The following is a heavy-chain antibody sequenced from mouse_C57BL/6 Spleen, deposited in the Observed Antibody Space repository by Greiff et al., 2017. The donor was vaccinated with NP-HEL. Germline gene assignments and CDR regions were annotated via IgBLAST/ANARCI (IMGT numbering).Heavy chain of an antibody. V-gene: IGHV1-15*01. D-gene: IGHD2-4*01. CDR1: GYTFTDYE. J-gene: IGHJ3*01. CDR3: TRREGYYDYDEFAY. Sequence: QVQLKQSGAELVRPGASVTLSCKASGYTFTDYEMHWVKQTPVHGLEWIGAIDPETGGTAYNQKFKGKAILTADKSSSTAYMELRSLTSEDSAVYYCTRREGYYDYDEFAYWGQGTLVTVSA. CDR2: IDPETGGT.